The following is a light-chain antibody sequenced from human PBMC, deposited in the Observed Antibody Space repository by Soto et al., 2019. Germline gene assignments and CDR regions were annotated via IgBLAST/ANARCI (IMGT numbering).Light chain of an antibody. CDR1: SSDVGGYNY. V-gene: IGLV2-8*01. CDR2: EVS. CDR3: SSYAGSNNF. J-gene: IGLJ1*01. Sequence: QSALTKPPSASGAPGQSVTISCTGTSSDVGGYNYVSWYQQHPGKAPKLMIYEVSKRPSGVPDRFSGSKSGNTASLTVSGLQAEDEADYYCSSYAGSNNFFGTGTKVTVL.